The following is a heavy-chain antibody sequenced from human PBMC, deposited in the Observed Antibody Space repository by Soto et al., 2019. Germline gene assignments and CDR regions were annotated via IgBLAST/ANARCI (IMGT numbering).Heavy chain of an antibody. J-gene: IGHJ5*02. Sequence: PSQTLSLTWTVSGGSISNDYWSWIRQPPGKGLEWIGYVYYNGNSYFNPSLKSRVTISVGTSKNQFSLKLSSVTAADTAVYYCDRGLGPWGQGTLVTVSS. V-gene: IGHV4-59*12. CDR1: GGSISNDY. CDR2: VYYNGNS. CDR3: DRGLGP. D-gene: IGHD3-10*01.